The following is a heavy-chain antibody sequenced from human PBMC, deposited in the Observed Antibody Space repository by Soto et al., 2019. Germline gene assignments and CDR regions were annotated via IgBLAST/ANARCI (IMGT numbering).Heavy chain of an antibody. CDR2: ISGSGGST. D-gene: IGHD2-15*01. CDR3: AKDIVVVVAATFDY. Sequence: GGSLRLSCAASGFTFSSYAMSWVRKAPGKGLEWVSAISGSGGSTYYADSVKGRFTISRDNSKNTLYLQMNSLRAEDTAVYYCAKDIVVVVAATFDYWGQGTLVTVSS. J-gene: IGHJ4*02. CDR1: GFTFSSYA. V-gene: IGHV3-23*01.